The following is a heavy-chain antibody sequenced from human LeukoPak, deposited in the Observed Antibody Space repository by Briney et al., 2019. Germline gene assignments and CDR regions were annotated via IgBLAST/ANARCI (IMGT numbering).Heavy chain of an antibody. V-gene: IGHV1-2*06. CDR3: ARETARIYDFWSGSLPNSDY. Sequence: ASVKVSCKASGYTFTGYYMHWVRQAPGQGLEWMGRINPNSGGTNYAQKFQGRVTMTRDTSISTAYTELSRLRSDDTAVYYCARETARIYDFWSGSLPNSDYWGQGTLVTVSS. J-gene: IGHJ4*02. CDR1: GYTFTGYY. D-gene: IGHD3-3*01. CDR2: INPNSGGT.